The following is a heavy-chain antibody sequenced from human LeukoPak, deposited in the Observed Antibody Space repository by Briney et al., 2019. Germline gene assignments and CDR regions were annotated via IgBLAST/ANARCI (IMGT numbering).Heavy chain of an antibody. CDR1: GFTFSSYA. J-gene: IGHJ4*02. D-gene: IGHD6-19*01. CDR3: AKDPDSSGWYPGPNY. CDR2: ISGSGGST. V-gene: IGHV3-23*01. Sequence: GGSLRLSCAASGFTFSSYAMSWVRQAPGKGLEWVSAISGSGGSTYYADSVKGRFTISRDNSKNTLYLQMNSLRAEDTAVYYCAKDPDSSGWYPGPNYWGQGTLVTVAS.